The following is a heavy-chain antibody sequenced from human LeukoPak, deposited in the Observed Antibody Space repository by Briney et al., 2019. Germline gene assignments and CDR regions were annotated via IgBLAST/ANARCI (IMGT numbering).Heavy chain of an antibody. CDR2: IYYGGST. V-gene: IGHV4-59*01. Sequence: SETLSLTCTVSGGSISSYYWSWIRQPPGKGLEWIGYIYYGGSTNYNPSLKSRVTISVDTSKNQFSLKLSSVTAADTAVYYCARGGFGHSSGWYNPEYYYYGMDVWGQGTTVTVSS. D-gene: IGHD6-19*01. CDR3: ARGGFGHSSGWYNPEYYYYGMDV. CDR1: GGSISSYY. J-gene: IGHJ6*02.